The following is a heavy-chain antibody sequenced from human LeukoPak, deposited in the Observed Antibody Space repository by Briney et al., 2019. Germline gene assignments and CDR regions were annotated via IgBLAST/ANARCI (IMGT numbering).Heavy chain of an antibody. CDR2: ISSSDSSK. V-gene: IGHV3-48*03. CDR1: GFSFSTYE. CDR3: AKSQGYSQGFDY. D-gene: IGHD5-18*01. Sequence: PGGSLRLSCAASGFSFSTYEMNWVRQAPGKGLEWVSFISSSDSSKYYADSVKGRFTISRDNSKNTLYLQMNNLRTEDTAVYYCAKSQGYSQGFDYWGQGTLVTVSS. J-gene: IGHJ4*02.